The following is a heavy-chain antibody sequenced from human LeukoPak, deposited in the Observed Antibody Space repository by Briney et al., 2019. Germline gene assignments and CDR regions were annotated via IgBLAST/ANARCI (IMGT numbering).Heavy chain of an antibody. CDR2: ISSSSTI. J-gene: IGHJ3*02. CDR3: ARERVDDYVWGNSGGAFDI. V-gene: IGHV3-48*01. CDR1: GFTFSSYS. D-gene: IGHD3-16*01. Sequence: GGSLRLSCAASGFTFSSYSMNWVRQAPGKGLEWVSYISSSSTIYYADSVKGRFTISRDNAKNSLYLQMNSLRAEDTAVYYCARERVDDYVWGNSGGAFDIWGQGTMVTVSS.